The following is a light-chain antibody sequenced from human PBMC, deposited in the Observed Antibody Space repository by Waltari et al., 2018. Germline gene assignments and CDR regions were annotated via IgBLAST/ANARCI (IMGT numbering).Light chain of an antibody. Sequence: EIVLTQSPVTLSLSTGEGATLSCRASQSVSSQLVWYQQKRGQAPRLLIYDASNRATGIPARFSGSGSGTDFTLTISSLEPEDFAVYYCQQCNNSPPTFGQGTKVEIK. CDR2: DAS. V-gene: IGKV3-11*01. CDR1: QSVSSQ. CDR3: QQCNNSPPT. J-gene: IGKJ1*01.